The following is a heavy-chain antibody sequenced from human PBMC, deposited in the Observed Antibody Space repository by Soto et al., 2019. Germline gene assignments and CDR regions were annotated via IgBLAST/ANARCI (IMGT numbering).Heavy chain of an antibody. V-gene: IGHV3-15*07. CDR1: GFTFSNAW. Sequence: GGSLRLSCAASGFTFSNAWMNWVRQAPGKGLEWVGRIKSKTDGGTTDYAAPVKGRFTISRDDSKNTLYLQMNSLKTEDTAVYYCTPIAVAGYYYFDYWAREPWSPSPQ. CDR3: TPIAVAGYYYFDY. J-gene: IGHJ4*02. D-gene: IGHD6-19*01. CDR2: IKSKTDGGTT.